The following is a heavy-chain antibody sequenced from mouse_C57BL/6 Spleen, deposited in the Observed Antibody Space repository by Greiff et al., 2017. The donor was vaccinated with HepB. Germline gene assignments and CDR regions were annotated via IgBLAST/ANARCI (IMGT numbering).Heavy chain of an antibody. CDR2: IHPNSGST. D-gene: IGHD2-4*01. J-gene: IGHJ4*01. CDR1: GYTFTSYW. V-gene: IGHV1-64*01. Sequence: VKLQQPGAELVKPGASVKLSCKASGYTFTSYWMHWVKQRPGQGLEWIGMIHPNSGSTNYNEKFKSKATLTVDKSSSTAYMQLSSLTSEDSAVYYCARSYYEGYAMDYWGQGTSVTVSS. CDR3: ARSYYEGYAMDY.